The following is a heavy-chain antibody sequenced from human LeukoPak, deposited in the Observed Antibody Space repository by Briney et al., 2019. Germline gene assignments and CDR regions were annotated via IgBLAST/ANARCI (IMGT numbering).Heavy chain of an antibody. CDR1: GLTFSTSG. CDR3: ATETNGRHYDY. J-gene: IGHJ4*02. V-gene: IGHV3-21*06. CDR2: IGPTGFDR. D-gene: IGHD1-14*01. Sequence: GGSLRLSCTTSGLTFSTSGFNWVRQAPGRGLEWVASIGPTGFDRYHADSIKGRFTISRDNANNFLYLQMDSLRAEDTAVYYCATETNGRHYDYWGQGTLLTVSS.